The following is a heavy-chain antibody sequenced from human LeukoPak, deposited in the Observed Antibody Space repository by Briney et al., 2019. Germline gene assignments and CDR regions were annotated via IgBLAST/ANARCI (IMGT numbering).Heavy chain of an antibody. CDR2: ISYDGSNK. J-gene: IGHJ6*02. V-gene: IGHV3-30*04. CDR3: ARESRDYYYGMDV. CDR1: GFTFSSYA. Sequence: PGGSLRLSCAASGFTFSSYAMHWARQAPGKGLEWVAVISYDGSNKYYADSVKGRFTISRDNSKNTLYLQMNSLRAEDTAVYYCARESRDYYYGMDVWGQGTTVTVSS. D-gene: IGHD2-21*01.